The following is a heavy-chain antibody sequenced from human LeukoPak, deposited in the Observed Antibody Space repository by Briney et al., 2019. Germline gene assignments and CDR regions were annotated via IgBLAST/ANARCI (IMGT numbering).Heavy chain of an antibody. Sequence: SETLSLTCTVSGGSISSYYWSWIRQPAGEGLEWIGRIYTSGSTNYNPSLKSRVTMSVDTSKNQFSLKLSSVTAADTAVYYCARSQYDFWSGDFDSNWFDPWGQGTLVTVSS. D-gene: IGHD3-3*01. CDR3: ARSQYDFWSGDFDSNWFDP. CDR1: GGSISSYY. CDR2: IYTSGST. V-gene: IGHV4-4*07. J-gene: IGHJ5*02.